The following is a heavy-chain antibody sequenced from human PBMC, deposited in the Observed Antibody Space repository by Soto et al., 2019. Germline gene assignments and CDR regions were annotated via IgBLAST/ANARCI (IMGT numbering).Heavy chain of an antibody. D-gene: IGHD2-21*02. V-gene: IGHV3-66*01. Sequence: PGGSLRLSCGASGFTVSSDYMSWVRRAPGKGLEWVSVIYSGGDTHYADSVKGRFTISRDTSKNRVSLELRSVTAADTAVYYCARVNVTLDLWGLGTLVTVSS. CDR3: ARVNVTLDL. CDR1: GFTVSSDY. J-gene: IGHJ4*02. CDR2: IYSGGDT.